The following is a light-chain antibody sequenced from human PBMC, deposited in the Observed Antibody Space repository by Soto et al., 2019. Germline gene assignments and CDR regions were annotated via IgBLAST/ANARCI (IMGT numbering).Light chain of an antibody. CDR3: SSYTSSSTYV. CDR2: DVS. J-gene: IGLJ1*01. Sequence: QSVLTQPASVSGSPGQSITISCTGTSSDVGGSDYVSWYQQYPGKAPKLIISDVSNRPSGVSNRFSGSKSGNTASLTISGLQAEDEADYYCSSYTSSSTYVFGTGTKVTVL. CDR1: SSDVGGSDY. V-gene: IGLV2-14*01.